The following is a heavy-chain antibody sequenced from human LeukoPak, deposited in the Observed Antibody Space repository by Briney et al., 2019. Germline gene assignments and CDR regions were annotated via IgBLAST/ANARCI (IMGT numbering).Heavy chain of an antibody. V-gene: IGHV1-8*02. CDR1: GYTFTSYD. J-gene: IGHJ3*02. D-gene: IGHD3-10*01. CDR2: MNPNSGNT. Sequence: ASVKVSCKASGYTFTSYDINWVRQATGQGLEWMGWMNPNSGNTGYAQKFQGRVTMTRNTSISTAYMELSSLRSEDTAVYYCARLLWFGEYGAFDIWGQGTMVTVSS. CDR3: ARLLWFGEYGAFDI.